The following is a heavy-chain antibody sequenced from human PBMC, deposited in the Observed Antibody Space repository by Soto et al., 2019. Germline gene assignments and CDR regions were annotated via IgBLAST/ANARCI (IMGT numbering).Heavy chain of an antibody. D-gene: IGHD1-1*01. Sequence: EVQLXXSGGGFVQPXXXLXLSCAASGFTFYSYAMTWVRQAPGKGLEWVSAIGRGXDTTYYADSVKGRFTXXXXXSKXXXXXXXXXLXXEDXXVYXCAKXXGNWGQGTLVTVSS. CDR2: IGRGXDTT. CDR3: AKXXGN. V-gene: IGHV3-23*01. J-gene: IGHJ4*02. CDR1: GFTFYSYA.